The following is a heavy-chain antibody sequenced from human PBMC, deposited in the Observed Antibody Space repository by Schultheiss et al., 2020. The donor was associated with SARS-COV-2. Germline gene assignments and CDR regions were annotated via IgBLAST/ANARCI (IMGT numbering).Heavy chain of an antibody. CDR1: GGSISSGGYY. V-gene: IGHV4-61*08. J-gene: IGHJ4*02. CDR2: IYYSGST. CDR3: ARGKGGWSNKNDY. Sequence: SETLSLTCTVSGGSISSGGYYWSWIRQPPGKGLEWIGYIYYSGSTNYNPSLKSRVTISVDTSKNQFSLKLSSVTAADTAVYYCARGKGGWSNKNDYWGQGTLVTVSS. D-gene: IGHD6-19*01.